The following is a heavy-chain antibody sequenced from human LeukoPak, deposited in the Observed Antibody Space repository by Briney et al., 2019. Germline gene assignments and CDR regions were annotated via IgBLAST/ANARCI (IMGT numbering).Heavy chain of an antibody. CDR1: GGSISDYY. D-gene: IGHD4-23*01. V-gene: IGHV4-59*01. Sequence: KPSETLSLTCSVSGGSISDYYWSWIRQPPGKGLEWIGYIYYSGSTNYNPSLKSRVTISVDTSRNQFSLKLSSVTAADTAVYYCARGDYGGNRFDYWGRGTLVTVSS. CDR2: IYYSGST. J-gene: IGHJ4*02. CDR3: ARGDYGGNRFDY.